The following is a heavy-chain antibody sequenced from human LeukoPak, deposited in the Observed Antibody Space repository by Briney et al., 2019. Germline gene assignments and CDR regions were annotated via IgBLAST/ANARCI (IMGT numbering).Heavy chain of an antibody. CDR3: AREVAGIQLFDY. D-gene: IGHD5-18*01. J-gene: IGHJ4*02. CDR1: GGYISSYY. Sequence: SETLSLTWTVSGGYISSYYWSWIRQPPGKGLEWIGTIYYSGRTKNNPSLKNRVTIYVDTSKNQLSLKLSSVTAADTPVYYCAREVAGIQLFDYWGQGTLVTVSS. V-gene: IGHV4-59*01. CDR2: IYYSGRT.